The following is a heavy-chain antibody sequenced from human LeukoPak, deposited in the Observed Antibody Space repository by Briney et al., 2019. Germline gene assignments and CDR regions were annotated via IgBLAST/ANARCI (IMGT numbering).Heavy chain of an antibody. Sequence: PGGSLRLSCAASGFSFDVHAMTWVRQAPGKGPEWVATIGGPAETFYADFVRGRFTISRDNSRYTLYLQMNRLRAEDSALYYCAKDWTSHNGVYDCLDFWGQGTQVTVSS. CDR1: GFSFDVHA. V-gene: IGHV3-23*01. D-gene: IGHD3-16*01. J-gene: IGHJ4*02. CDR3: AKDWTSHNGVYDCLDF. CDR2: IGGPAET.